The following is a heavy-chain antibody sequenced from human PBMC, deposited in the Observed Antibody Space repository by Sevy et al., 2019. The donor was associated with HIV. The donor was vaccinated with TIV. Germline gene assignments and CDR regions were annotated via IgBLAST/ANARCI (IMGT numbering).Heavy chain of an antibody. CDR3: AKGFCSGATCPRDYYYYGMDV. CDR1: EFTFSSYA. D-gene: IGHD2-15*01. Sequence: LSCSASEFTFSSYAMSWVRQAPGKGLEWVSSISGSGRFTYYADFVEGRFIISRDNSKNTLSVQMNSLRAEDTAVYYCAKGFCSGATCPRDYYYYGMDVWGQGTTVTVSS. J-gene: IGHJ6*02. V-gene: IGHV3-23*01. CDR2: ISGSGRFT.